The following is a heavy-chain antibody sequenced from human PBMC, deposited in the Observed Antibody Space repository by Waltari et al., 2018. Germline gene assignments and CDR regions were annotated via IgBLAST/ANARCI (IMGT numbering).Heavy chain of an antibody. CDR1: GGTFSSYA. Sequence: SCKASGGTFSSYAISWVRQAPGQGLEWMGGIIPIFGTANYAQKFQGRVTITTDESTSTAYMELSSLRSEDTAVYYCARAYCGGDCYPGYGMDVWGQGTTVTVSS. D-gene: IGHD2-21*01. CDR2: IIPIFGTA. J-gene: IGHJ6*02. V-gene: IGHV1-69*05. CDR3: ARAYCGGDCYPGYGMDV.